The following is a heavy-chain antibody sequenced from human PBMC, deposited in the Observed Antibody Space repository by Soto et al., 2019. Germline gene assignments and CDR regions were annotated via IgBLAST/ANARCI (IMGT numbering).Heavy chain of an antibody. CDR3: ARGWYEDY. J-gene: IGHJ4*02. Sequence: QVQLQQWGAGLLKPSETLSLTCAVYGGSFSGYYWSWIRQPPGKGLEWIGEINHSGSTNYNPSLKSRVTILVDTSKNQFSLKVSSVTAADTAVYYCARGWYEDYWGQGTLVTVSS. V-gene: IGHV4-34*01. CDR2: INHSGST. D-gene: IGHD6-13*01. CDR1: GGSFSGYY.